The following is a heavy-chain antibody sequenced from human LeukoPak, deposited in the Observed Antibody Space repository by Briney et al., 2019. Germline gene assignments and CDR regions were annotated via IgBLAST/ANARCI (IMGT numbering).Heavy chain of an antibody. Sequence: GASVKVSCKASGFTFTAYYLYWVRQAPGQGLECVGFINLNNGATGYAQNFQGRVTMTRDTSISTAFMELSSLRSDDTAVYYCARDGDSTAPDFAFWGQGALVTVPS. J-gene: IGHJ4*02. CDR2: INLNNGAT. V-gene: IGHV1-2*02. D-gene: IGHD2-21*02. CDR1: GFTFTAYY. CDR3: ARDGDSTAPDFAF.